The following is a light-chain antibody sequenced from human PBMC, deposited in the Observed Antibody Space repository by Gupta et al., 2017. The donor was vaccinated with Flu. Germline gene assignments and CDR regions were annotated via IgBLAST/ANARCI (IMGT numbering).Light chain of an antibody. J-gene: IGKJ4*01. V-gene: IGKV1D-12*01. Sequence: PSSVSASVGDGVTVTCRGSQSISSWLAWAQQKPWKAPKLLIYAAASFQSGVPTTHSGSGSGTDFTLTISSLQPEDFATSVCQQANSFPRTFGGGTKVEIK. CDR1: QSISSW. CDR3: QQANSFPRT. CDR2: AAA.